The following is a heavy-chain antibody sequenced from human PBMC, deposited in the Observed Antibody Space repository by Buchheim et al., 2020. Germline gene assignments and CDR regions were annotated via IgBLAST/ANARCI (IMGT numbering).Heavy chain of an antibody. D-gene: IGHD6-13*01. CDR3: ARGPKYSSSWYRYYYYMDV. J-gene: IGHJ6*03. CDR1: GGSISSYY. Sequence: QVQLQESGPGLVKPSETLSLTCTVSGGSISSYYWSWLRQPPGKGLEWIGYIYYSGSTNYNPSLKSRVTISVDTSKNQFSLKLSSVTAADTAVYYCARGPKYSSSWYRYYYYMDVWGKGTT. CDR2: IYYSGST. V-gene: IGHV4-59*01.